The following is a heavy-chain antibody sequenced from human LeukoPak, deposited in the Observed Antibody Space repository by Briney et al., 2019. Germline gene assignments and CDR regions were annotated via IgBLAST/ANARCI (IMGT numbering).Heavy chain of an antibody. J-gene: IGHJ4*02. D-gene: IGHD6-19*01. V-gene: IGHV3-53*01. CDR3: ARDGYSSGWYYDY. CDR2: IYSGGST. CDR1: GFTVSSNY. Sequence: SGGSLRLSCAASGFTVSSNYMSWVRQAPGKGLEWVSVIYSGGSTYYADSVKGRFTISRDNSKNTLYLQMNSLRAEDTAVYYCARDGYSSGWYYDYWGQGTLVTVSS.